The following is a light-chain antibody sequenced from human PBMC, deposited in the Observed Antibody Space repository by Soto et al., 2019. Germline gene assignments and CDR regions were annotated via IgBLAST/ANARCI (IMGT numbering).Light chain of an antibody. CDR1: QGISSY. Sequence: AIRMTQSPSSFSPSTGDRVTITCRASQGISSYLAWYQQKPGKAPKLLIYAASTLQSGVPSRFSGSGSGTDFTLTISCLQSEDFATYYCQQYYSYPPTFGQGTKLEIK. CDR2: AAS. CDR3: QQYYSYPPT. J-gene: IGKJ2*01. V-gene: IGKV1-8*01.